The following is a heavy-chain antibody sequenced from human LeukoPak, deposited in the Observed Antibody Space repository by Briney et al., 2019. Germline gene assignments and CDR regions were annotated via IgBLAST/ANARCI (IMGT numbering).Heavy chain of an antibody. V-gene: IGHV4-30-2*01. J-gene: IGHJ4*02. CDR1: GGSISSGGYS. Sequence: SQTLSLTCAVSGGSISSGGYSWRWIRQPPGKGLEWIGYIYHSGSTYYNPSLKSRVTISVDRSKNQFSLKLSSVTAADTAVYYCARGGVRGASPFGYWGQGTLVTVSS. CDR2: IYHSGST. D-gene: IGHD3-10*01. CDR3: ARGGVRGASPFGY.